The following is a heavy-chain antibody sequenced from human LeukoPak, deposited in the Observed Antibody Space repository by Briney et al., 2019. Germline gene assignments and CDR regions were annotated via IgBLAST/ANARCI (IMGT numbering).Heavy chain of an antibody. V-gene: IGHV3-21*04. CDR2: ISSSSSYI. D-gene: IGHD6-19*01. CDR1: GFTFSSYS. Sequence: GGSLRLSCAASGFTFSSYSMTWVRQAPGKGLEWVSSISSSSSYIYYADSVKGRFTNSRDNSKNTLYLQMNSLRAEDTAVCYCAKDYIGYSSGWDDAFDIWGQGTMVTVSS. CDR3: AKDYIGYSSGWDDAFDI. J-gene: IGHJ3*02.